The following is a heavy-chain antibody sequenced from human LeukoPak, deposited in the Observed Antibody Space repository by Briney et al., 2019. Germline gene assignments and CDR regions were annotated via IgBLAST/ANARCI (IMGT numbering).Heavy chain of an antibody. D-gene: IGHD6-13*01. Sequence: GGSLRLSCAASGFTFSIYGTHWVRQAPGKGLEWVSSISSSSSHIYYADSVKGRFTMSRDNAKNSLYLQMNSLRADDTAVYYCARVLEAASFDYWGQGSPVTVSS. CDR1: GFTFSIYG. CDR2: ISSSSSHI. CDR3: ARVLEAASFDY. J-gene: IGHJ4*02. V-gene: IGHV3-21*01.